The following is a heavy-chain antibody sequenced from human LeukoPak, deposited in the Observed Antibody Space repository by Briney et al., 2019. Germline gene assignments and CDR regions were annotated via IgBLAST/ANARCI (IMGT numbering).Heavy chain of an antibody. Sequence: SETLSLTCTISGASISSYYWSWIRQPPGKGLEWIGYIHYSGTTKYNPSLKSRVTISIDTSKNQFSLKVNSVTAADTAVYYCARGQPQRYNSGWYVNWFDPWGQGTLVSVSS. CDR2: IHYSGTT. CDR1: GASISSYY. V-gene: IGHV4-59*01. D-gene: IGHD6-19*01. J-gene: IGHJ5*02. CDR3: ARGQPQRYNSGWYVNWFDP.